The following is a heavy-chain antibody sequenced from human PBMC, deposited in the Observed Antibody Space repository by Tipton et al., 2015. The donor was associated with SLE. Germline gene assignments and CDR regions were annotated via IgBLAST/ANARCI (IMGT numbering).Heavy chain of an antibody. Sequence: LSCSVSGGFISNYYWGWIRQPPGKGLEWIGEINHSGSTNYNPSLKSRVTISVDTSKNQFSLKLSSVTAADTAVYYCARRHYSGPFDSWGQGTLVTVSS. V-gene: IGHV4-59*12. CDR2: INHSGST. D-gene: IGHD5-12*01. CDR3: ARRHYSGPFDS. J-gene: IGHJ4*02. CDR1: GGFISNYY.